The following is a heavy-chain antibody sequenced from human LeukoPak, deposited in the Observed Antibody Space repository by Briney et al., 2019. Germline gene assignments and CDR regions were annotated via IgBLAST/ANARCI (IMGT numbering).Heavy chain of an antibody. CDR3: AKLRFLESSGAPPHY. Sequence: GGSLRLSCAASGFTFKLYWMHWVRQVPGKGPVWVARINDDGSDTVYADSVKGRFTISRDDAKNTLYLQMNSLRAEDTAVYYCAKLRFLESSGAPPHYRGQGTLVTVSS. CDR2: INDDGSDT. J-gene: IGHJ4*02. D-gene: IGHD3-3*01. V-gene: IGHV3-74*01. CDR1: GFTFKLYW.